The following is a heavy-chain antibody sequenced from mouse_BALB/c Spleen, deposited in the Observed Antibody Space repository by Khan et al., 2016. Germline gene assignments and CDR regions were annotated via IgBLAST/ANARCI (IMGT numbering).Heavy chain of an antibody. J-gene: IGHJ4*01. CDR2: INPGNGDT. D-gene: IGHD4-1*01. CDR1: GYAFTNYL. CDR3: ARGVNWCIED. Sequence: QVQLKQSGPDLVRPGTSVKVSCKASGYAFTNYLIEWVKQRPGQGLEWIGVINPGNGDTNYNDTFKGKALLTSDTSSSTAYMQHSSLTSDDSAVYFCARGVNWCIEDWGPGTSVTVSS. V-gene: IGHV1-54*01.